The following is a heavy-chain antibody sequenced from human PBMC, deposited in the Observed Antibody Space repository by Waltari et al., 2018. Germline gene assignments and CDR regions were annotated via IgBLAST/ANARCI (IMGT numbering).Heavy chain of an antibody. Sequence: QVQLVQSGAEVKTPGASVTVSCKVSGYTLTELSMHWVRPAPGKGLEWMGGVDPEDGETIYEQKFQCRVTMTEDTSTDTAYMELSSLRSEDTAVYYWATAIRPTPYNWFDPWGQGTLVTVSS. CDR1: GYTLTELS. D-gene: IGHD3-9*01. V-gene: IGHV1-24*01. CDR3: ATAIRPTPYNWFDP. CDR2: VDPEDGET. J-gene: IGHJ5*02.